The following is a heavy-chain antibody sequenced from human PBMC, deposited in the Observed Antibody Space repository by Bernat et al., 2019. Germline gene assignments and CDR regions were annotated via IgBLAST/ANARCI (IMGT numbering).Heavy chain of an antibody. CDR1: GFTFGDYA. CDR3: TRDPMTTVTGYYYYYYMDV. V-gene: IGHV3-49*04. J-gene: IGHJ6*03. Sequence: EVQLVESGGGLVQPGRSLRLSCTASGFTFGDYAMSWVRQAPGKGLEWVGFIRSKAYGGTTEYAASVKGRFTLSRDASKSIAYLQMNSLKTEDTAVYYCTRDPMTTVTGYYYYYYMDVWGKGTTVTVSS. D-gene: IGHD4-17*01. CDR2: IRSKAYGGTT.